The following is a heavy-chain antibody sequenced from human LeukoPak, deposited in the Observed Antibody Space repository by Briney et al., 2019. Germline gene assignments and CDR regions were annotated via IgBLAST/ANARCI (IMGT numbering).Heavy chain of an antibody. Sequence: GGSLRLSCAASGFTFSSYSMNWVRQAPGKGLEWVSSISSSSSYIYYADSVKGRFTISRDNAKNSLYLQMNSLRAEDTAVYYCARGGYYDFWSGYFQDRGNYMDVWGKGPRSPSP. J-gene: IGHJ6*03. CDR3: ARGGYYDFWSGYFQDRGNYMDV. CDR1: GFTFSSYS. D-gene: IGHD3-3*01. V-gene: IGHV3-21*01. CDR2: ISSSSSYI.